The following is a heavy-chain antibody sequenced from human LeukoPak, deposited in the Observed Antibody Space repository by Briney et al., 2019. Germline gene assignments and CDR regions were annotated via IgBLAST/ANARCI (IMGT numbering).Heavy chain of an antibody. D-gene: IGHD3-10*01. Sequence: ASVKVSCKASGGTFSSYAISWVRQAPGQGLEWMGRIIPIFGTANYAQKFQGRVTITTDESTSTAYMGLSSLRSEDTAVYYCASQDPRGAFDIWGQGTMVTVSS. V-gene: IGHV1-69*05. J-gene: IGHJ3*02. CDR1: GGTFSSYA. CDR3: ASQDPRGAFDI. CDR2: IIPIFGTA.